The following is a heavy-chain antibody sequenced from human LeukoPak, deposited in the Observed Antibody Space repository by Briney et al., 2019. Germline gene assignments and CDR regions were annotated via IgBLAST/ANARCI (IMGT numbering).Heavy chain of an antibody. J-gene: IGHJ4*02. V-gene: IGHV3-33*06. CDR1: GLDFSSYG. CDR2: IWYDGSNK. D-gene: IGHD3-22*01. Sequence: GGSLRLSCAVSGLDFSSYGMHWVRQAPGKGLDWVAVIWYDGSNKYYADSVKGRFTISRDNSKNTLYLQMNSLRAEDTAVYYCAKGEYYDSSGYPPDYWGQGTLVTVSS. CDR3: AKGEYYDSSGYPPDY.